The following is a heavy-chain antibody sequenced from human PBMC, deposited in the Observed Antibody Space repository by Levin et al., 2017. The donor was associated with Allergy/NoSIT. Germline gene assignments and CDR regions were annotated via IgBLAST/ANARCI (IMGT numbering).Heavy chain of an antibody. V-gene: IGHV3-23*01. CDR1: GFTFNSYA. CDR2: ITDSGDNT. J-gene: IGHJ4*02. Sequence: GGSLRLSCAASGFTFNSYAMSWVRQAPGTGLEWVSAITDSGDNTYHADPVKGRFTISRDNSKNTLYLQMNSLRAEDTAIYYCAKVSRSSRPYYFDYWGQGTLVTVSS. CDR3: AKVSRSSRPYYFDY. D-gene: IGHD6-6*01.